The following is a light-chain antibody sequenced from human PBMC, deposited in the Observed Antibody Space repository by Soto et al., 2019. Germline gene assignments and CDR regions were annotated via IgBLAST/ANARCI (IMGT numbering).Light chain of an antibody. V-gene: IGLV1-47*01. CDR1: SSNIGGNY. J-gene: IGLJ1*01. CDR3: AAWDDSLSGRV. Sequence: QSVLTQPPSASGTPGQRVNISCSGSSSNIGGNYVYWYQQLPGTAPRLLIYSNSQRPSGVPDRFSGSKSGTSASLAISGLRSEDEADYFCAAWDDSLSGRVFGTGTKLTVL. CDR2: SNS.